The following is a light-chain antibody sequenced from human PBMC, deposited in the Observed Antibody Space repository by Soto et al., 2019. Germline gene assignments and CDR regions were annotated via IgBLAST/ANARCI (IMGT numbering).Light chain of an antibody. CDR1: QSVSSSY. J-gene: IGKJ1*01. V-gene: IGKV3-20*01. Sequence: EIVLTQSPGTLSLSPGARATLSCRASQSVSSSYLAWYQQKPGQTPRLLIYGASSRATGIPDRFSGSGSGKDFTLTISRLEPEDFAVYYCQQYGSSPFWTFGQGTKVDIK. CDR3: QQYGSSPFWT. CDR2: GAS.